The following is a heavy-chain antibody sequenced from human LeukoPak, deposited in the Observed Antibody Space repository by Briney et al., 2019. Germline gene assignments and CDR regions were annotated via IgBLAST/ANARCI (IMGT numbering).Heavy chain of an antibody. CDR2: IYYSGGT. D-gene: IGHD3-3*01. V-gene: IGHV4-59*01. CDR3: ARGQFNDFWRGPYDY. CDR1: GGSISSYY. Sequence: PSETLSLTCTVSGGSISSYYWSWIRQPPGKGLEWIGYIYYSGGTNYHPSLKSRVTISVDTSKNQFSLKLSSVTAADTAAYYCARGQFNDFWRGPYDYWGQGTLVTVSS. J-gene: IGHJ4*02.